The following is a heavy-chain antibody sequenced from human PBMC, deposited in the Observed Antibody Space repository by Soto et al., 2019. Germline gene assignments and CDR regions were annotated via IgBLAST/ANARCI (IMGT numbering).Heavy chain of an antibody. CDR3: ARRIEMTTMKTGMDV. V-gene: IGHV4-38-2*01. CDR1: GYSITSGHY. CDR2: IHHSGST. Sequence: SETLSLTCDVSGYSITSGHYWGWIRQPPGKGREWIGIIHHSGSTYYNPSLKSRVTISIDTSRKQFSLKLTSVTAADTAVYYCARRIEMTTMKTGMDVWGQGTTVT. J-gene: IGHJ6*02.